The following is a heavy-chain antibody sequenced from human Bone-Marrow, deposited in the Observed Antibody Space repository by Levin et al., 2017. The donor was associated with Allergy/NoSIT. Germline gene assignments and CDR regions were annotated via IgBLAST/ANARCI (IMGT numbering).Heavy chain of an antibody. V-gene: IGHV3-11*06. Sequence: PGGSLRLSCAASGFMFSDYTMNWVRQAPGKGLEWVAYISSDSSSTNYADSVKGRFTISRDNVKSSLFLQVNSLRAEDTAVYFCARDLKPSGPYYFDYWGQGTLVTVSS. D-gene: IGHD1-14*01. CDR1: GFMFSDYT. CDR2: ISSDSSST. CDR3: ARDLKPSGPYYFDY. J-gene: IGHJ4*02.